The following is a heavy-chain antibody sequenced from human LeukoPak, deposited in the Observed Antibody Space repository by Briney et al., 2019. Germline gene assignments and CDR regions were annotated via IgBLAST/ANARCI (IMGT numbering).Heavy chain of an antibody. CDR2: IYTSGST. Sequence: SETLSLTCTASGGSISSGSYYWSWIRQPAGKGLEWIGRIYTSGSTNYNPSLKSRVTISVDTSKNQFSLKLSSVTAADTAVYYCARGGEQQLVTYFDYWGQGTLGTVSS. J-gene: IGHJ4*02. CDR1: GGSISSGSYY. V-gene: IGHV4-61*02. CDR3: ARGGEQQLVTYFDY. D-gene: IGHD6-13*01.